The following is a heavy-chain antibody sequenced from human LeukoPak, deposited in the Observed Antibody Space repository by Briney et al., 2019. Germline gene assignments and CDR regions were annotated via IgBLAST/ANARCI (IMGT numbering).Heavy chain of an antibody. Sequence: GGSLRLSRAASGFTLYNYAMTWVRQAPGRGLEGVAAMSANGDTTYYADSVRGRSTISRDNFKNTLYLEMNSLRAEDTAVYYCAKRSTQTTPSNYIYFYMDVWGKGTTVTVS. V-gene: IGHV3-23*01. D-gene: IGHD4-11*01. CDR2: MSANGDTT. CDR1: GFTLYNYA. J-gene: IGHJ6*03. CDR3: AKRSTQTTPSNYIYFYMDV.